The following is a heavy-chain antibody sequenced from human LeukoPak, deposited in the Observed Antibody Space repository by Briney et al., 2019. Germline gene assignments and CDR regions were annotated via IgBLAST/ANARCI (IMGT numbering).Heavy chain of an antibody. J-gene: IGHJ4*02. D-gene: IGHD2-2*01. V-gene: IGHV3-74*01. CDR2: INSDGSST. CDR1: GFTFSSYW. Sequence: GGSLRLSCAASGFTFSSYWMHWVRQAPGKGLVWVSRINSDGSSTSYADSVKGRFIISRDNAKNTLSLQRNSLRAEDTAVFYCVRVACSSMTSCATVDYWGQGTLVTVSS. CDR3: VRVACSSMTSCATVDY.